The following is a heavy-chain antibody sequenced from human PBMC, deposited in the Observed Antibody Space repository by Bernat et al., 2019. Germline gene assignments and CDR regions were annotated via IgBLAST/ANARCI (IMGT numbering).Heavy chain of an antibody. D-gene: IGHD3-16*02. J-gene: IGHJ1*01. CDR3: ARGGNYDYIWGSYRPAEYFQH. Sequence: EVQLVESGGGLVQPGGSLHPSCPASGFTFISNWMHWFRQAPGKGLVWVSRINSDGSSTSYADSVKGRFTISRDNAKNTLYLQMNSLRAEDTAVYYCARGGNYDYIWGSYRPAEYFQHWGQGTLVTVSS. CDR1: GFTFISNW. CDR2: INSDGSST. V-gene: IGHV3-74*01.